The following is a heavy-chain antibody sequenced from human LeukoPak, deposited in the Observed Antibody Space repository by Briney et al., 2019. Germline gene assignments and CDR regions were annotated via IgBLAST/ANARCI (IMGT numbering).Heavy chain of an antibody. D-gene: IGHD1/OR15-1a*01. V-gene: IGHV3-74*01. Sequence: GGSLRLSCTASGFTFSRYWMHWVRPAPGKGLMWGSRINNDGSSPSYADSVKGRFTISRDNAKNTLYLKMNSLRAEDTAVYYCAREHGITGTTDYYYYMDVWGKGTTVTVSS. J-gene: IGHJ6*03. CDR3: AREHGITGTTDYYYYMDV. CDR1: GFTFSRYW. CDR2: INNDGSSP.